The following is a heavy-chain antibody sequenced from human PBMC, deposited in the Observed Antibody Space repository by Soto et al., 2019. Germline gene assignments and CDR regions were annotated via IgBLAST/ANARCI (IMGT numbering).Heavy chain of an antibody. CDR1: GYTFTRYA. Sequence: ASVKVSCKASGYTFTRYAIHWVRQAPGQRLEWMGWINAGNGYTKYSQKFQGRVTITRDTSISTAYMELSSLRSEDTAAYYCARGTVSSSFDPWGQGTLVTVSS. J-gene: IGHJ5*02. D-gene: IGHD2-21*02. CDR3: ARGTVSSSFDP. CDR2: INAGNGYT. V-gene: IGHV1-3*01.